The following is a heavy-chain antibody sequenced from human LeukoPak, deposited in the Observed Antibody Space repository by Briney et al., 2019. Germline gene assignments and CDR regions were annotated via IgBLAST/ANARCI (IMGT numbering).Heavy chain of an antibody. Sequence: PGRSLRLSCAASGFTFSSYGMHWVRQAPGKGLEWVAVISYDGSNKYYADSVKGRFTISRDNSKNTLYLQMNSLRAEDTAVYYCAKGGHHEGDAFDIWGQGTMVTVSS. D-gene: IGHD1-14*01. CDR1: GFTFSSYG. V-gene: IGHV3-30*18. J-gene: IGHJ3*02. CDR3: AKGGHHEGDAFDI. CDR2: ISYDGSNK.